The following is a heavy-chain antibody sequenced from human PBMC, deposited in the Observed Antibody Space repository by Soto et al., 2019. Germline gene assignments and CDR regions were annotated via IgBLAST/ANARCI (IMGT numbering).Heavy chain of an antibody. CDR1: GFTFGNYA. CDR3: AQNLWWYRH. CDR2: ISDTSSGA. D-gene: IGHD2-21*01. J-gene: IGHJ4*02. V-gene: IGHV3-23*01. Sequence: EVQLLESGGGLVQPGGSLRLSCTASGFTFGNYAMTWVRQAPGKGLEWISSISDTSSGAYYADSVKGRFTISRANSNNTLYLEMRSLRAEDTAVYYCAQNLWWYRHGGQGTLVTVSS.